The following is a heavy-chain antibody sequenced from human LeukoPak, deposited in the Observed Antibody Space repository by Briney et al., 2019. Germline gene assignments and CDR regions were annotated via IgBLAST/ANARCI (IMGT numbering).Heavy chain of an antibody. CDR2: ISGSGDST. J-gene: IGHJ4*02. CDR1: GFTFSSYA. Sequence: GGSLRLSCAASGFTFSSYAMSWVRQAPGKGLEWVSTISGSGDSTYYADSVKGRFTISRDNSKNTLYLQMNSLRADDTTVYYCAKGRSGVVVAALNYWGQGTPVTVSS. V-gene: IGHV3-23*01. CDR3: AKGRSGVVVAALNY. D-gene: IGHD2-15*01.